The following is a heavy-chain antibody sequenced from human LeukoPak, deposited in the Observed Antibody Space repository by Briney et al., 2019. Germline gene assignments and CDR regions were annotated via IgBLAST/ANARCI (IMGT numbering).Heavy chain of an antibody. J-gene: IGHJ2*01. D-gene: IGHD3-22*01. CDR2: IYYSGTT. CDR3: ARERLRSNCYDSSGFYTSDWHFDL. V-gene: IGHV4-59*01. CDR1: SGSIISYY. Sequence: PSETLSLTCTVSSGSIISYYWSWVRQPPGKGLEWIGYIYYSGTTNYSPSLKSRLTISVDTSKNQFSLRLSSVTAADTAVYYCARERLRSNCYDSSGFYTSDWHFDLWGRGTLVTVSS.